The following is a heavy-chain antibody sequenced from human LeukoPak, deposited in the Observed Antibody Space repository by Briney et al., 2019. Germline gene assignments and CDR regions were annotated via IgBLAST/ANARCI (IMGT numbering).Heavy chain of an antibody. CDR2: IYYSGST. CDR3: ARARDDSSGYTFDY. CDR1: GDSISSYY. D-gene: IGHD3-22*01. V-gene: IGHV4-59*01. Sequence: SETLSLTCTVSGDSISSYYWSWIRQPPGKGLEWIGYIYYSGSTNYNPSLKSRVTTSVDTSKNQFSLKLSSVTAADTAVYYCARARDDSSGYTFDYWGQGTLVTVSS. J-gene: IGHJ4*02.